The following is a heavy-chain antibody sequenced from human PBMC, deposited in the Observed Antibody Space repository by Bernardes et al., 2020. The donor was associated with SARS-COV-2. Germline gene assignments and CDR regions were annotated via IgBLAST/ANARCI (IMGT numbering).Heavy chain of an antibody. CDR1: GYDFTTYW. J-gene: IGHJ4*02. CDR3: ARQSTSSAEGFFDY. Sequence: GESLKISCKGSGYDFTTYWIGWVRQMPGKGLEWMGIIYPGDSDARYSPSFQGQVTISVDKLVSATHLQWSSLKASDSAIYYCARQSTSSAEGFFDYWGQGTLVTVSS. D-gene: IGHD2-2*01. V-gene: IGHV5-51*01. CDR2: IYPGDSDA.